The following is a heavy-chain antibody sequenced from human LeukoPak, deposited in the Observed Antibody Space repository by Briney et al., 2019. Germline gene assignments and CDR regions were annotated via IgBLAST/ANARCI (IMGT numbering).Heavy chain of an antibody. D-gene: IGHD5-12*01. CDR1: GFTVSSNY. V-gene: IGHV3-53*04. J-gene: IGHJ4*02. CDR2: IYSGGST. Sequence: PGGSLRLSCAASGFTVSSNYMSWVRQAPGKGLEWVSVIYSGGSTYYADSVKGRSTISRHSSKNTLYLQMNSLRAEDTAVYYCAIGYSGYDFLDYWGQGTLVTVSS. CDR3: AIGYSGYDFLDY.